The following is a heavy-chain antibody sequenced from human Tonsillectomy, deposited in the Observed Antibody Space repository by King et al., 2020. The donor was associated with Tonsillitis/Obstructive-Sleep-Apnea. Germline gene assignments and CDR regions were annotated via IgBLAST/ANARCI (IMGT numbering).Heavy chain of an antibody. V-gene: IGHV3-33*01. CDR2: IWYDGSNK. CDR1: GFTFSTYG. D-gene: IGHD3-9*01. CDR3: ARGSQYDILTGYFW. Sequence: VQLVESGGGVVQPGRSVRLSCAASGFTFSTYGMHWVRQGPGKGLEWVAVIWYDGSNKYYGDSVKGRFTISRDNSKNTLYLQMNSLRAEDTAVYYCARGSQYDILTGYFWWGQGTLVTVSS. J-gene: IGHJ4*02.